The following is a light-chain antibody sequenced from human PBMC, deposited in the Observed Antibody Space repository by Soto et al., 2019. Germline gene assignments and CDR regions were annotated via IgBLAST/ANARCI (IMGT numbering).Light chain of an antibody. CDR2: AAS. Sequence: DIQMTQSPSSLSASVGDRVTITCRASQGIRNYVAWYQQKPVKAPKLLIYAASTLQSGVPSRFGGSGSGTAFTLTIHSLQHEDVETYSCQKYSSVPVFGPGTKVEIK. J-gene: IGKJ3*01. V-gene: IGKV1-27*01. CDR3: QKYSSVPV. CDR1: QGIRNY.